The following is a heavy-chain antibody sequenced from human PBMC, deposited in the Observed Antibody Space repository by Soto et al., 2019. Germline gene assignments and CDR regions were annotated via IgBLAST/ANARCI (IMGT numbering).Heavy chain of an antibody. J-gene: IGHJ6*02. CDR2: ISGSGGST. D-gene: IGHD4-17*01. CDR3: AKAALRGDYYYYYYGMDV. Sequence: GGSLRLSCDASGFTFRNYAMNWVRQAPGKGLDWVSAISGSGGSTYYADSVKGRFTISRDNSKNTLYLQMNSLRAEDTAVYYCAKAALRGDYYYYYYGMDVWGQGTTVTVS. CDR1: GFTFRNYA. V-gene: IGHV3-23*01.